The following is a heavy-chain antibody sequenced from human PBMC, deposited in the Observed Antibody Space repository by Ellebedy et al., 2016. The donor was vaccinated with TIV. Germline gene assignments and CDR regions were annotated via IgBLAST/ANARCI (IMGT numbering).Heavy chain of an antibody. CDR2: IKQDGSET. J-gene: IGHJ4*02. Sequence: GGSLRLXXVASGFSITHYWMSWARQAPGTGPECVAIIKQDGSETHYLDSVRGRFAISRDNARNSVHLQINSLRAEDTAVYYCARGSGWVLDSWGQGTLVTVSS. CDR3: ARGSGWVLDS. CDR1: GFSITHYW. V-gene: IGHV3-7*04. D-gene: IGHD6-19*01.